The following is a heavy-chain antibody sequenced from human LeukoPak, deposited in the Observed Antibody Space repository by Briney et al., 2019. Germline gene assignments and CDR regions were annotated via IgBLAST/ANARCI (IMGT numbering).Heavy chain of an antibody. J-gene: IGHJ4*02. CDR1: GFTFSGSA. CDR3: SGIAVAGVY. CDR2: IRYDESYK. V-gene: IGHV3-30*02. Sequence: GGSLRLSCAASGFTFSGSAMHWVRQAPGKGLEWVAFIRYDESYKYYADSVKGRFTISRDNSKNTLYLQMNSLRAEDTAVYYCSGIAVAGVYWGQGTLVTVSS. D-gene: IGHD6-19*01.